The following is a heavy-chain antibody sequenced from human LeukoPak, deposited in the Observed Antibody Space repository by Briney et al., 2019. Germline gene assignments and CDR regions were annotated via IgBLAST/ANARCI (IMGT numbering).Heavy chain of an antibody. CDR3: ASGRGYSYGLYYFDY. CDR1: GGSFSGYY. J-gene: IGHJ4*02. D-gene: IGHD5-18*01. CDR2: INHSGST. Sequence: ASETLSLTCAVYGGSFSGYYWSWIRQPPGKGLEWIGEINHSGSTNYNPSLKSRVTISVDTSKNQFSLKLSSVTAADTAVYYCASGRGYSYGLYYFDYWGQGTLVTVSS. V-gene: IGHV4-34*01.